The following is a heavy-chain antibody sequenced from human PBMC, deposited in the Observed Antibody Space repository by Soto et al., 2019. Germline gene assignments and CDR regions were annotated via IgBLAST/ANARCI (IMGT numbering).Heavy chain of an antibody. J-gene: IGHJ5*02. CDR2: ISSSSSTI. CDR1: GFTFSSYS. D-gene: IGHD2-15*01. CDR3: ARVHCGGGSCYDEDNWFDP. Sequence: EVQLVESGGGLVQPGGSLGLSCAASGFTFSSYSMNWVRQAPGKGLEWVSYISSSSSTIYYADSVKGRFTISRDNAKNSLYLQMNYLRPEDTAVYYCARVHCGGGSCYDEDNWFDPWGQGTLVTVSS. V-gene: IGHV3-48*01.